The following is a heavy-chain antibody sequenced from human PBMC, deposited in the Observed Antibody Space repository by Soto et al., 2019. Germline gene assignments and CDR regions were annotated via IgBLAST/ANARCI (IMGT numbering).Heavy chain of an antibody. Sequence: GGSLRLSCAASGFTFSSYGMHWVRQAPGKGLEWVAVIWYDGSDKYYADSVKGRFTISRDTSKNTLYLQLNSLRAEDTAVYYCARARRGYDSSGYYGYFDYWGQGT. CDR3: ARARRGYDSSGYYGYFDY. J-gene: IGHJ4*02. D-gene: IGHD3-22*01. V-gene: IGHV3-33*01. CDR1: GFTFSSYG. CDR2: IWYDGSDK.